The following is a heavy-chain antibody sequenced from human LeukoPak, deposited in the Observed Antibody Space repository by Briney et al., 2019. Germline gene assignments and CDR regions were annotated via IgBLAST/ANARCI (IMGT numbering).Heavy chain of an antibody. CDR1: GFTFSSYE. V-gene: IGHV3-48*03. D-gene: IGHD1-26*01. J-gene: IGHJ3*02. Sequence: GGSLRLSCAASGFTFSSYEINWVRQAPGKGLEWVSYISSSGSTIYYADSVKGRFTVSRDNAKNSLYLQMNSLRAEDTAVYYCARERGSLNYGRFENAFDIWGQGTMVTVSS. CDR3: ARERGSLNYGRFENAFDI. CDR2: ISSSGSTI.